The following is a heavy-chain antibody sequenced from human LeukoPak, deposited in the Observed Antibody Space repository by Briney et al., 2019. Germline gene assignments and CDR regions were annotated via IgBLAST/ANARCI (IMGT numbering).Heavy chain of an antibody. D-gene: IGHD3-10*01. J-gene: IGHJ4*02. V-gene: IGHV3-48*03. Sequence: GGSLRLSCAASGFTFSSYEMNWVRQAPGKGLEWVSYISSSGSTIYYADSVKGRFTIPRDNAKNSLYLQMNSLRAEDTAVYYCARQYYYGSGSYSPFDYWGQGTLATVSS. CDR1: GFTFSSYE. CDR3: ARQYYYGSGSYSPFDY. CDR2: ISSSGSTI.